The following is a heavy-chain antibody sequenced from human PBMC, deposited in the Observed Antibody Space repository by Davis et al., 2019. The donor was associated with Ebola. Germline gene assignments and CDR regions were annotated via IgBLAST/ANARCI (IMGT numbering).Heavy chain of an antibody. D-gene: IGHD6-19*01. Sequence: MPSETLSLTCTLSGGSISGYYLTWIRQPPGKGLEWVGYIYYSGTTHYNPSLRGRVTISVDTSKKHFSLKLGSVTAADTAVYYCARGSQWLGPDYWGQGTLVTVSS. CDR2: IYYSGTT. J-gene: IGHJ4*02. V-gene: IGHV4-59*01. CDR3: ARGSQWLGPDY. CDR1: GGSISGYY.